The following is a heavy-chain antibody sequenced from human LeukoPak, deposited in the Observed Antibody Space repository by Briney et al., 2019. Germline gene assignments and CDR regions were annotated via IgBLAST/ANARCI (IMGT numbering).Heavy chain of an antibody. V-gene: IGHV3-30-3*01. D-gene: IGHD6-13*01. CDR1: GFTFSSYA. CDR3: ARDSSTDSSSWSIFDY. J-gene: IGHJ4*02. Sequence: GGSLRLSCAVSGFTFSSYAMHWVRQAPGKGLEWVAVISYDGSNKCYADSVKGRFTISRDNSKNTLYLQMNSLRAEDTAVYYCARDSSTDSSSWSIFDYWGQGTLVTVSS. CDR2: ISYDGSNK.